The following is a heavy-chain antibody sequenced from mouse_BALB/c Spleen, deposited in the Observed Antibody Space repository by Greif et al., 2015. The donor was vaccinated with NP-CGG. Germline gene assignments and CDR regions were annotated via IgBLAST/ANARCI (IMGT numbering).Heavy chain of an antibody. CDR1: GYSFTSYW. CDR2: IDPSDSET. V-gene: IGHV1S127*01. Sequence: VQLQQSGPQLVRPGASVKISCKASGYSFTSYWMHWVKQRPGQGLEWIGMIDPSDSETRSNQKFKDKATLTVDKSSSTAYMQLSSPTSEDSAVYYCARGFITTVVVDYWGQGTTLTVSS. J-gene: IGHJ2*01. CDR3: ARGFITTVVVDY. D-gene: IGHD1-1*01.